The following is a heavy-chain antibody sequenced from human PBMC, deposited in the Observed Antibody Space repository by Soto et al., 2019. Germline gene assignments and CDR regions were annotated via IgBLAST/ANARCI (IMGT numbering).Heavy chain of an antibody. V-gene: IGHV3-66*01. Sequence: EVQLVESGGGLVQPGGSLRLSCAASGFTVSSNYMSWVRQAPGKGLEWVSVIYSGGSTYYADSVKGRFTISRDNSKNTLYLQMNSLRAEDTAVYYCARGIFDYGDYHYFDYSGQGTLVTVSS. CDR2: IYSGGST. J-gene: IGHJ4*02. D-gene: IGHD4-17*01. CDR1: GFTVSSNY. CDR3: ARGIFDYGDYHYFDY.